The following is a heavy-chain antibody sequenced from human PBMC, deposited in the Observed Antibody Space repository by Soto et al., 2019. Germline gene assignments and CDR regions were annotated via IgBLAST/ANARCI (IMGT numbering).Heavy chain of an antibody. D-gene: IGHD3-3*01. Sequence: SETLSLTCTVSGGSISSYYWSWIRQPPGKGLEWIGYIYYSGSTNYNPSLKSRVTISVDTSKNQFSLKLSSVTAADTAVYYCARDRYDFWSGYSGYYYYGMDVWGQGTTVTSP. V-gene: IGHV4-59*01. CDR2: IYYSGST. CDR3: ARDRYDFWSGYSGYYYYGMDV. J-gene: IGHJ6*02. CDR1: GGSISSYY.